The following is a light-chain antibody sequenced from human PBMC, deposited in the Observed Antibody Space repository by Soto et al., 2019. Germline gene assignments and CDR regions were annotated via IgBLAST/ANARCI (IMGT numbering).Light chain of an antibody. CDR2: GAS. CDR3: QQYGSSHLT. V-gene: IGKV3-20*01. J-gene: IGKJ4*01. Sequence: EIVLTQSPGTLSLSPGERATLSCRASQSVSSSNLAWYQQKPGQAHRLLIYGASSRATGIPDRFSGSGSVTDFTLTISRLEPEDFAVYYCQQYGSSHLTFGGGTKVEIK. CDR1: QSVSSSN.